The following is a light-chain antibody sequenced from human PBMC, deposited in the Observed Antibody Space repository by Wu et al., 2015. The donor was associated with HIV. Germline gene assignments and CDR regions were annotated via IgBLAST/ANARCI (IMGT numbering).Light chain of an antibody. CDR1: QSVSGA. J-gene: IGKJ1*01. Sequence: EIVLTQSPATLSFSPGETATLSCRASQSVSGALAWYQKRPGQSPRLLIYGASTRATGIPARFSGSGSGTEFTLTISSLQSEDFAVYYCQQYNNWPRTFGQGTKVEIK. CDR3: QQYNNWPRT. CDR2: GAS. V-gene: IGKV3-15*01.